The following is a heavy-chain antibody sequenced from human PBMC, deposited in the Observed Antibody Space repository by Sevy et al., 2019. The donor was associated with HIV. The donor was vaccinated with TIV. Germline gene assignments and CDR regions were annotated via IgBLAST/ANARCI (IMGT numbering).Heavy chain of an antibody. Sequence: GGSLRLSCAASGFTLSSYWMSWVRQAPGKGLEWVANIKQDGSEKYYVDSVKGRITISRDNAKNSLYLQMNSLRVEDTAAYYCARARAYYYDNSGYSFDYWGQGTLVTVSS. D-gene: IGHD3-22*01. V-gene: IGHV3-7*01. CDR2: IKQDGSEK. CDR3: ARARAYYYDNSGYSFDY. CDR1: GFTLSSYW. J-gene: IGHJ4*02.